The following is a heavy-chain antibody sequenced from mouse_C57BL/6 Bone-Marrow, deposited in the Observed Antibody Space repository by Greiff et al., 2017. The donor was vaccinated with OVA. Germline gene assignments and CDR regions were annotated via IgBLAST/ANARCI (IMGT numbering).Heavy chain of an antibody. D-gene: IGHD1-1*01. V-gene: IGHV14-4*01. CDR2: IDPENGDT. Sequence: VQLQQSGAELVRPGASVKLSCTASGFNIKDDYMHWVKQRPEQGLEWIGWIDPENGDTEYASKFQGKATITADTSSNTAYLQLSSLTSEDTAVYYCTTFYGSSYFDDWGQGTTLTVSS. CDR1: GFNIKDDY. CDR3: TTFYGSSYFDD. J-gene: IGHJ2*01.